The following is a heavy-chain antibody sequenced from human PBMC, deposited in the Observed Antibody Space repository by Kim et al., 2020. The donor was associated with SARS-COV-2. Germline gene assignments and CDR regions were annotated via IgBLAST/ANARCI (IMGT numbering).Heavy chain of an antibody. J-gene: IGHJ5*02. CDR1: GYTFTGYY. V-gene: IGHV1-2*06. D-gene: IGHD2-2*01. Sequence: ASVKVSCKASGYTFTGYYMHWVRQAPGQGLEWMGRINPNSGGTNYAQKFQGRVTMTRDTSISTAYMELSRLRSDDTAVYYCARVVVPAATNNWFDPWGQGTLVTVSS. CDR2: INPNSGGT. CDR3: ARVVVPAATNNWFDP.